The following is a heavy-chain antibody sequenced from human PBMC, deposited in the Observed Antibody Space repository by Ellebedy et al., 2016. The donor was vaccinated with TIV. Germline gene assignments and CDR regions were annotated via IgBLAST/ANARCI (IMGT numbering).Heavy chain of an antibody. CDR1: GGSIRSGGHN. Sequence: MPSETLSLTCTVSGGSIRSGGHNWNWIRQSPGKGLEWLGYVYHTGITEYKPALKSRVRISVDTSQNQFSLKLSSLTAADTAVYYCARDDLPSGDNWYFGLWGRGTLVTVSS. J-gene: IGHJ2*01. D-gene: IGHD1-1*01. CDR3: ARDDLPSGDNWYFGL. V-gene: IGHV4-30-4*01. CDR2: VYHTGIT.